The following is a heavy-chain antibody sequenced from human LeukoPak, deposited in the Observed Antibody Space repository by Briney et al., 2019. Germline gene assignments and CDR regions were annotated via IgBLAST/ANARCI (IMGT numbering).Heavy chain of an antibody. CDR1: GGSFSGYY. CDR3: ARDTYYDILTGYFFDY. D-gene: IGHD3-9*01. J-gene: IGHJ4*02. Sequence: SETPSLTCAVYGGSFSGYYWSWIRQPPGKGLEWIGEINHSGSTNYNPSLKSRVTISVDTSKNQFSLKLSSVTAADTAVYYCARDTYYDILTGYFFDYWGQGTLVTVSS. V-gene: IGHV4-34*01. CDR2: INHSGST.